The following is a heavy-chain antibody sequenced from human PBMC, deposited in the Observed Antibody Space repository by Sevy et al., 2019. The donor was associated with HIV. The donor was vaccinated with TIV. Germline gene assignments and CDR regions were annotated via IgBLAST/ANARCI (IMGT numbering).Heavy chain of an antibody. V-gene: IGHV3-7*03. J-gene: IGHJ4*02. CDR3: ARRYFDL. CDR1: GFTFDMYW. CDR2: IRQDGHEL. Sequence: GGSLRLSCDASGFTFDMYWMQWVRQAPGKGLEWVANIRQDGHELYYAASARGRLPTSRDNAKGSLYLQMNNLRVEVTATYYCARRYFDLWGQGTLVTVSS.